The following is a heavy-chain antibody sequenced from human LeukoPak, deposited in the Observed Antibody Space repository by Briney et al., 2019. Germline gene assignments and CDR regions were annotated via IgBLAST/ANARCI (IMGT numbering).Heavy chain of an antibody. CDR2: INHRGTT. V-gene: IGHV4-34*01. D-gene: IGHD2-2*01. CDR1: GESFSHYY. CDR3: ARGAFHTSSVWFDP. J-gene: IGHJ5*02. Sequence: PSETLSLTCAVSGESFSHYYWSWLRQPPGKGLEWIGEINHRGTTNYNPSLKSRVAISIDTSRNQFSLQVTSVTAADTAVFYCARGAFHTSSVWFDPWGQGTLVTVSS.